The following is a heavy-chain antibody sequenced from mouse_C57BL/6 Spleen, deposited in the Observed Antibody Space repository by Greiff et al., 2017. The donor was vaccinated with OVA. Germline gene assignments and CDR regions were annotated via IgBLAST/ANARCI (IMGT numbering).Heavy chain of an antibody. J-gene: IGHJ3*01. D-gene: IGHD1-1*01. V-gene: IGHV1-18*01. CDR3: ARSSYYYGSSLAWFAY. Sequence: EVQLQQSGPELVKPGASVKIPCKASGYTFTDYNMDWVKQSHGKSLEWIGDINPNNGGTIYNQKFKGKATLTVDKSSSTAYMELRSLTSEDTAVYYCARSSYYYGSSLAWFAYWGQGTLVTVSA. CDR2: INPNNGGT. CDR1: GYTFTDYN.